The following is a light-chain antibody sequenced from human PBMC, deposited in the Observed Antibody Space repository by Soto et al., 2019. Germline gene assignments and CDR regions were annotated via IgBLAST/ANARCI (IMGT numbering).Light chain of an antibody. V-gene: IGKV3-11*01. CDR1: QSVSSY. CDR3: QHRGNWPPAYT. Sequence: EIVLTQSPATLSLSPGERATLSCRASQSVSSYLAWYQQKPGQAPRLLIYDASKRATGIPARFSGSGSGTGFALTISSLEPEDFAIYYCQHRGNWPPAYTFGQGTKLEIK. CDR2: DAS. J-gene: IGKJ2*01.